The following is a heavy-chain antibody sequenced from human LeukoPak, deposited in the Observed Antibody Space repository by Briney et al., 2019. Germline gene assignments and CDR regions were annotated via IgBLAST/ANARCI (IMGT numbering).Heavy chain of an antibody. J-gene: IGHJ4*02. CDR3: ARGGRNLDS. D-gene: IGHD1-14*01. CDR2: IKVDGSEK. CDR1: GFTFSGYW. V-gene: IGHV3-7*01. Sequence: GGSLRLSCAASGFTFSGYWMSWVRQAPGKGLEWVANIKVDGSEKNYVDSVKGRLTISRDNAKDSLYLQMNSLRAEDTAVYYCARGGRNLDSWGQGTLVTVSS.